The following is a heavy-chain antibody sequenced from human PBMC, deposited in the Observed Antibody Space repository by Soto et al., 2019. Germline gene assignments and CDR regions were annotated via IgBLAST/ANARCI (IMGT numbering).Heavy chain of an antibody. D-gene: IGHD2-21*02. CDR2: IWYDGSEK. J-gene: IGHJ6*02. V-gene: IGHV3-33*01. Sequence: PGGSLRLSCAASGFTFSGFGMHWVRQAPGKGLEWVAVIWYDGSEKYYADSVKGRFTIARNNSKNTLYLQMNSLRAEDTAVYYCARGVSCGADCYSPDPSYYYYGLDVWGQGTTVTVSS. CDR1: GFTFSGFG. CDR3: ARGVSCGADCYSPDPSYYYYGLDV.